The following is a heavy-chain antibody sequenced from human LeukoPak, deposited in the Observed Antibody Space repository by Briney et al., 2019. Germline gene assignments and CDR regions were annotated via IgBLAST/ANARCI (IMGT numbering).Heavy chain of an antibody. D-gene: IGHD6-13*01. CDR2: MSYDGSNK. Sequence: GRSLRLSCAASGFTFSSYGMHWVRQAPGKGLEWVAVMSYDGSNKYYADSVKGRFTISRDNSKNTLYLQMNSLRAEDTAVYYCAKASLPYSSSWSGAEYFQHWGQGTLVTVSS. CDR1: GFTFSSYG. CDR3: AKASLPYSSSWSGAEYFQH. V-gene: IGHV3-30*18. J-gene: IGHJ1*01.